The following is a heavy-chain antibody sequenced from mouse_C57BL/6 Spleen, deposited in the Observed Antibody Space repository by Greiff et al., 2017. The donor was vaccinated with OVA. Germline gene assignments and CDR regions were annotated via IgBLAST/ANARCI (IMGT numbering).Heavy chain of an antibody. Sequence: QVQLQQSGPELVKPGASVKISCKASGYSFTSYYIHWVKQRPGQGLEWIGWICPGSGNTKYNEKFTGKATLTADTSSSTAYMQLSSLTSEDSAVYYCARGIYYDYDDAMDYWGQGTSVTVSS. J-gene: IGHJ4*01. CDR1: GYSFTSYY. CDR3: ARGIYYDYDDAMDY. D-gene: IGHD2-4*01. CDR2: ICPGSGNT. V-gene: IGHV1-66*01.